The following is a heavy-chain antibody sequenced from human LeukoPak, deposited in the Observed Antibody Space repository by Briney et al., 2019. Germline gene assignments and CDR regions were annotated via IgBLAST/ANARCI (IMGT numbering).Heavy chain of an antibody. CDR2: TYYRSKWYN. Sequence: SRTLSLTCAISGDSVSSNTAAWNWIRQSPSRGLEWLGRTYYRSKWYNDYAVSVKSRITVNPDTSKNQFSLQLNSVTPEDTAVYFCARDLDHGDYHSAGFDVWGPGTAVTVSS. J-gene: IGHJ6*02. D-gene: IGHD4-17*01. CDR3: ARDLDHGDYHSAGFDV. V-gene: IGHV6-1*01. CDR1: GDSVSSNTAA.